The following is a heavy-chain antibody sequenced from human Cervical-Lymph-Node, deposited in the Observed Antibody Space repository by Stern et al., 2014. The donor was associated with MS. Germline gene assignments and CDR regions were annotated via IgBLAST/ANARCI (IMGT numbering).Heavy chain of an antibody. Sequence: VQLVQSGGGVVQPGRSLRLSCEASGFTFDSYGVHWVRQPPGKGLEWGAVISYDGSNRYYADSVKGRFTISRDSSKNTVHLQMNSLRADDTALYYCAKNTMGIAVAGLFDYWGQGILVTVSS. V-gene: IGHV3-30*18. CDR1: GFTFDSYG. CDR2: ISYDGSNR. CDR3: AKNTMGIAVAGLFDY. J-gene: IGHJ4*02. D-gene: IGHD6-19*01.